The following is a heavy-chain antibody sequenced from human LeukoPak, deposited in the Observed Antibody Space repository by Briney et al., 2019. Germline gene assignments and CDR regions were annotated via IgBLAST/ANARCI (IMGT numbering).Heavy chain of an antibody. CDR2: ICPGGTIT. V-gene: IGHV3-74*01. Sequence: PGGSLRLSCTASGFTCSNYCMHWGRQTPGKGLIWVSRICPGGTITNYADSVKGRFTISRDDAKNMMFLQMNSLRADDTAVYYCVRDFRSADYWGQGILVTVSS. CDR3: VRDFRSADY. J-gene: IGHJ4*02. CDR1: GFTCSNYC.